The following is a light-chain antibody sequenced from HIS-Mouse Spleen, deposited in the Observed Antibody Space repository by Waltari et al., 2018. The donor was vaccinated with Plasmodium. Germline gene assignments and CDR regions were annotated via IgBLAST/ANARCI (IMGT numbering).Light chain of an antibody. V-gene: IGKV3-15*01. CDR3: QQYNNWSFT. CDR1: QSVSSN. CDR2: GAS. Sequence: EIVMTQSPATQSVSPGERATLSCRASQSVSSNLAWYQQKPGQAPRLLIYGASTRATGIPARFSGSGSGTEFTLTISSLQSEDFAVYYCQQYNNWSFTFGPGTKVDIK. J-gene: IGKJ3*01.